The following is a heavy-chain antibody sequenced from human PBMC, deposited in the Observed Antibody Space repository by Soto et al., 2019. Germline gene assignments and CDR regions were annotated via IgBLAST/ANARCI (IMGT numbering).Heavy chain of an antibody. Sequence: QVQLQESGPGLVKPSQTLSLTCTVSGGSISSGDYYWSWIRQPPGKGLEWIGYIYYSGSTYYNPSLKSRVTISVDTSKNQFSLKLSSVTAADTAVYYCARDVKRYCSGASCYYYGMDVWGQGTTVTVSS. CDR3: ARDVKRYCSGASCYYYGMDV. D-gene: IGHD2-15*01. J-gene: IGHJ6*02. CDR1: GGSISSGDYY. V-gene: IGHV4-30-4*01. CDR2: IYYSGST.